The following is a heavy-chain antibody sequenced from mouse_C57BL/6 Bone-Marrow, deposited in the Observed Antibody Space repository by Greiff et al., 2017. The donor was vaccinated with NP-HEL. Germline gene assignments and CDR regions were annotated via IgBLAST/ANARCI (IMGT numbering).Heavy chain of an antibody. V-gene: IGHV2-4*01. J-gene: IGHJ3*01. CDR3: AIPYDGYPVEFAD. Sequence: VQLQQSGPGLVQPSPSLSISCTVSGFSFTSYGVHWVRQPPGKGLEWLGVIWRGGSTDYNTAFISRLSISTDNSKSQVFLKMNSLQADDTAIYDCAIPYDGYPVEFADWGTGTLVTVSA. D-gene: IGHD2-3*01. CDR2: IWRGGST. CDR1: GFSFTSYG.